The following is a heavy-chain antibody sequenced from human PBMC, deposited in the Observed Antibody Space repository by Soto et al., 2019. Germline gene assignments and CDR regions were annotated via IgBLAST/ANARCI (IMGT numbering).Heavy chain of an antibody. CDR1: GGSLSNHP. CDR3: ARRHSGGFFRFFDS. Sequence: QVQLVQSGTEVKTPGSSVKVSCKASGGSLSNHPISWVRQAPGQGLEWRGGTGSGTGPGHHAQKFQGRLTVTADKSTSTVYMELTNLSSEDTAVYYCARRHSGGFFRFFDSWGQGTLVTVSS. J-gene: IGHJ4*02. CDR2: TGSGTGPG. V-gene: IGHV1-69*06. D-gene: IGHD2-15*01.